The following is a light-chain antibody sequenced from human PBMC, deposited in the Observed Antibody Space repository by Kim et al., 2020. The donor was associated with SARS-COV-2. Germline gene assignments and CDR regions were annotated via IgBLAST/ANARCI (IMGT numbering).Light chain of an antibody. CDR2: NAS. V-gene: IGKV3-15*01. CDR1: QSINNK. Sequence: SPGERATPSCRARQSINNKVAWYHQKPGQSPRLLIFNASTGASGIPARFSGSGSGTEFALSISSLQSEDFAVYYCQQYINWPRTFGGGTKLEI. CDR3: QQYINWPRT. J-gene: IGKJ4*01.